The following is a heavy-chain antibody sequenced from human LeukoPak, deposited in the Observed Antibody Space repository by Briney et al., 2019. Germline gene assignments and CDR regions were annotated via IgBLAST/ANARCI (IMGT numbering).Heavy chain of an antibody. CDR1: GGSISSSSYY. CDR3: ARQLGYCSSTSCYAKKFDY. D-gene: IGHD2-2*01. CDR2: IYYSGST. Sequence: SETLSLTCTVSGGSISSSSYYWGWIRQPPGKGLEWIGSIYYSGSTYYNPSLKSRVAISVDTSKNQFSLKLSSVTAADTAVYYCARQLGYCSSTSCYAKKFDYGAKGTLFTAS. V-gene: IGHV4-39*01. J-gene: IGHJ4*02.